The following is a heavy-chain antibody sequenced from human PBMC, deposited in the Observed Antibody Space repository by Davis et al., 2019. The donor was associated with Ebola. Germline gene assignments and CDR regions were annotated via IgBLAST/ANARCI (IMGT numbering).Heavy chain of an antibody. CDR2: IIPILGIA. Sequence: SVKVSCKASGYTFTSYYMHWVRQAPGQGLEWMGRIIPILGIANYAQKFQGRVTITADKSTSTAYMELSSLRSEDTAVYYCARDGYDILTGYYSRGMDVWGQGTTVTVSS. D-gene: IGHD3-9*01. J-gene: IGHJ6*02. CDR1: GYTFTSYY. V-gene: IGHV1-69*04. CDR3: ARDGYDILTGYYSRGMDV.